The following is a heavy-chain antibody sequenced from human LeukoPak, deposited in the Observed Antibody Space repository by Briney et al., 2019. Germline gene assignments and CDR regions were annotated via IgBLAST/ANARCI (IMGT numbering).Heavy chain of an antibody. CDR1: GFTFSSYS. J-gene: IGHJ4*02. Sequence: GGSLRLSCAASGFTFSSYSMNWVRQAPGKGLEWVSSISSSSSYIYYADSVKGRFTISRDNAKNSLYLQMNSLRAEDTAVYYCARACSGGSCDDYWGQGTLVTVSS. D-gene: IGHD2-15*01. CDR2: ISSSSSYI. CDR3: ARACSGGSCDDY. V-gene: IGHV3-21*01.